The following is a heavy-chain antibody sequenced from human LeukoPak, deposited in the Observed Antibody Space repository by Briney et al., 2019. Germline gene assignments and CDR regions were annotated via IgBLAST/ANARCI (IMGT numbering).Heavy chain of an antibody. CDR2: INSDGSST. Sequence: GGSLRLSCAASGFTFSIYWMHWVRQAPGKGLVWVSRINSDGSSTSYADSVKGRFTISRDNAKNTLYLQMNSLRAEDTAVYYCATVGKGVVVITGNWFDPWGQGTLVTVSS. D-gene: IGHD3-22*01. J-gene: IGHJ5*02. V-gene: IGHV3-74*01. CDR1: GFTFSIYW. CDR3: ATVGKGVVVITGNWFDP.